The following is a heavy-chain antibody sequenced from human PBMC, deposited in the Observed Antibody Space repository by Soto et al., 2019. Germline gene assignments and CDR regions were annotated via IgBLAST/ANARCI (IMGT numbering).Heavy chain of an antibody. CDR2: IYYSGRT. D-gene: IGHD6-13*01. J-gene: IGHJ4*02. V-gene: IGHV4-31*03. Sequence: SETLSLTCTVSGGSISSGGYFWSWVRQHPGKGLEWIGNIYYSGRTYYNPSLKSRVTISVDTSNNQFSLKLSSVTAADTAVYYCARFAKEGHPKVGSWYYFDYWGQGTRVTVSS. CDR3: ARFAKEGHPKVGSWYYFDY. CDR1: GGSISSGGYF.